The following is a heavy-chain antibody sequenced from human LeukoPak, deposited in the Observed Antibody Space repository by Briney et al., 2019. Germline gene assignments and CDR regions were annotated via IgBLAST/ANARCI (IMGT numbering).Heavy chain of an antibody. J-gene: IGHJ4*02. V-gene: IGHV3-7*01. CDR2: IKQDGSEK. CDR3: AGILVAASGTNDY. CDR1: GFTFSSYW. Sequence: GGSLRLSCAASGFTFSSYWMHWVRQAPGKGLEWVANIKQDGSEKYYVDSVRGRFTISRDNAKNSLYLQMNSLRAEDTAVYYCAGILVAASGTNDYWGQGTLVTVSS. D-gene: IGHD2-15*01.